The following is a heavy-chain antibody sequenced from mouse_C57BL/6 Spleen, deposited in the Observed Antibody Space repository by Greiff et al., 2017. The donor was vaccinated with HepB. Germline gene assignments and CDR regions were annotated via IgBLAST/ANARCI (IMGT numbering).Heavy chain of an antibody. CDR2: FYPGSGSI. CDR1: GYTFTEYT. Sequence: VQLQESGAELVKPGASVKLSCKASGYTFTEYTIHWVKQRSGQGLEWIGWFYPGSGSIKYNEKFKDKATLTADKSSSTVYMELSRLTSEDSAVYFCARHEEVELGYYDDDDGPWFAYWGQGTLVTVSA. D-gene: IGHD2-4*01. V-gene: IGHV1-62-2*01. CDR3: ARHEEVELGYYDDDDGPWFAY. J-gene: IGHJ3*01.